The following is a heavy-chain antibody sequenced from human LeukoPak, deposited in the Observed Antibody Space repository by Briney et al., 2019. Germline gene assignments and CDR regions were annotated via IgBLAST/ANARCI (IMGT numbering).Heavy chain of an antibody. CDR3: AKDHESDGYPCLDH. CDR1: GFTFSSYA. CDR2: ISGSGGST. D-gene: IGHD3-22*01. J-gene: IGHJ4*02. V-gene: IGHV3-23*01. Sequence: GGSLRLSCAASGFTFSSYAMSWVRQAPGKGLEWVSAISGSGGSTYYADSVKGRFTISRDNSRNTLSLQMDSPRAEDTAVYYCAKDHESDGYPCLDHWGLGTLVTVSS.